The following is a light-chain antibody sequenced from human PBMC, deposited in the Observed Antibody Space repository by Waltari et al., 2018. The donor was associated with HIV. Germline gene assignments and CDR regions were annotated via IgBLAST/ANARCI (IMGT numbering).Light chain of an antibody. V-gene: IGKV1-12*01. Sequence: DIQMTQSPFFVSASVGDAVNITCRASQGIRTWLAWYQQTPGQVPQLLMYVASSLQLGVASRFSGSMSGTNFTLTINDLQPDDSAKYYCQQTYSFPHTFGQGTKLE. CDR2: VAS. J-gene: IGKJ2*01. CDR1: QGIRTW. CDR3: QQTYSFPHT.